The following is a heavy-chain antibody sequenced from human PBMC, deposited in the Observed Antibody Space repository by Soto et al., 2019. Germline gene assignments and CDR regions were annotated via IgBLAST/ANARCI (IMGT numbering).Heavy chain of an antibody. J-gene: IGHJ4*02. D-gene: IGHD3-10*01. CDR2: ISSSGNTV. Sequence: PGGSLRLSCAAAGVTFSDYYMSWIRQAPGKGLEWISYISSSGNTVYYADSVEGRFTISRDNAQNSLYLQMNNLRAEDTAVYYCARDSRVYYGSGSSVDGWGQGTLVTVSS. CDR1: GVTFSDYY. CDR3: ARDSRVYYGSGSSVDG. V-gene: IGHV3-11*01.